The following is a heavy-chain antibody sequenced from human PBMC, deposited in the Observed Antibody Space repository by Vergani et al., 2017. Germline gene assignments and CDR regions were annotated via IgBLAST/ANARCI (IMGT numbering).Heavy chain of an antibody. CDR3: ARTSGTHYYVSSDGWFDP. V-gene: IGHV1-69*13. Sequence: QVQLVQSGAEVKKPGSSVKVSCKASGGTFSSYAISWVRQAPGQGLEWRGRIIPIFGTANYAQKFQGRVTITADESTSTAYMELSSLRSEDTAVYYCARTSGTHYYVSSDGWFDPWGQGTLVTVSS. J-gene: IGHJ5*02. CDR2: IIPIFGTA. D-gene: IGHD3-22*01. CDR1: GGTFSSYA.